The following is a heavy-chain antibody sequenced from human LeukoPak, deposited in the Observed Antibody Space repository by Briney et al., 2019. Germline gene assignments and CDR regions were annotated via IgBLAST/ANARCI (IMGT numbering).Heavy chain of an antibody. Sequence: GGSLRLSCAASGFTFSSYGMHWVRQAPGKGLEWVAVIWYDGSNKYYADSVKGRFTISRDNSKNTLYLQMNSLRAEDTAVYYCARVRQWLVLGGNLDYWGQGTLVTVSS. CDR3: ARVRQWLVLGGNLDY. J-gene: IGHJ4*02. V-gene: IGHV3-33*01. D-gene: IGHD6-19*01. CDR2: IWYDGSNK. CDR1: GFTFSSYG.